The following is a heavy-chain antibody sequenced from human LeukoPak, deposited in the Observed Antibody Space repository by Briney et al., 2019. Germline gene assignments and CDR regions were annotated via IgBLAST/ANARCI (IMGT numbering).Heavy chain of an antibody. CDR2: ISGSSSYI. CDR3: ARNLGYCSGGSCYFGYYYYYGMDV. J-gene: IGHJ6*02. D-gene: IGHD2-15*01. Sequence: ASETLSLTCTVSGGSISSYYWSSVRHAPGKGLEWVSSISGSSSYIYYADSVKGRFTISRDNAKNSLYLQMNSLRAEDTAVYYCARNLGYCSGGSCYFGYYYYYGMDVWGQGTTVTVSS. CDR1: GGSISSYY. V-gene: IGHV3-21*01.